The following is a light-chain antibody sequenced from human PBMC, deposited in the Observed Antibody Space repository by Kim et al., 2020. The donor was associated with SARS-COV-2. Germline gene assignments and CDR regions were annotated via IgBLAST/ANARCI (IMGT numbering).Light chain of an antibody. J-gene: IGLJ1*01. V-gene: IGLV1-44*01. Sequence: ELTQPPSASGTPGQRVTISCSGSSSNIGRNTVNWYQQLPGTAPKLLIYSNNQRPSGVPDRFSGSKSGTSASLAISGLQSEDEADYYCAAWDDSLNGYVFGTGTKVTVL. CDR3: AAWDDSLNGYV. CDR2: SNN. CDR1: SSNIGRNT.